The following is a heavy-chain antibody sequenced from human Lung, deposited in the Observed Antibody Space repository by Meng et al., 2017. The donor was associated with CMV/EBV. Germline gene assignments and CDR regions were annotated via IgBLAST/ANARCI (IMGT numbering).Heavy chain of an antibody. V-gene: IGHV4-39*07. J-gene: IGHJ6*02. CDR1: DDSISSSSYY. CDR3: AREVQDYYGSGAYYNPYYYYGMDV. CDR2: IYYDGST. D-gene: IGHD3-10*01. Sequence: SETXSLXFTVSDDSISSSSYYWGWMRQPPGKGLEWIGSIYYDGSTNYNPSLTSRVTISVEKSKNQFFLSLSSVTAADTAVYFCAREVQDYYGSGAYYNPYYYYGMDVRXQGTTVTVPS.